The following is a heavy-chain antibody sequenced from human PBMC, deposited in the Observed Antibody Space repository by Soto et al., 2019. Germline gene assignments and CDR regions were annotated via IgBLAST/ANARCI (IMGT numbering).Heavy chain of an antibody. CDR2: INHSGST. Sequence: QVQLQQWGAGLLKPSETLSLTCSVYGGSFSGYYWNWIRQPPGKGLEWIGEINHSGSTNYNPSLTSRVAISVDTYKNQFSLKLSSVTAADTAVYYCAHITVTTPDDYWGQGTLVTVSS. CDR1: GGSFSGYY. D-gene: IGHD4-17*01. CDR3: AHITVTTPDDY. J-gene: IGHJ4*02. V-gene: IGHV4-34*01.